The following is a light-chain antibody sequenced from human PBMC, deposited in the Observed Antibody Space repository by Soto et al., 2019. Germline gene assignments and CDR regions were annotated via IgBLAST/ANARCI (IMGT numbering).Light chain of an antibody. CDR1: SSDVGGYNY. CDR2: EVS. Sequence: QSALTQPASVSGSPGQSITISCTGTSSDVGGYNYVSWYQQHPGKAPKLMIYEVSNRPSAVSNRFSGSKSGNTASLTISGLQAEDEADYYCSSYTSSSTPLVFGGGTKLTVL. J-gene: IGLJ3*02. V-gene: IGLV2-14*01. CDR3: SSYTSSSTPLV.